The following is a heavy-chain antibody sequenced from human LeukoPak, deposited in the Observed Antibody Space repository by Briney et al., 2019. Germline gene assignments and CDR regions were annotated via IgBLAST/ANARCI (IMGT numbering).Heavy chain of an antibody. CDR1: GGSISSDNYY. V-gene: IGHV4-39*01. D-gene: IGHD4-23*01. Sequence: SETLSLTCTVSGGSISSDNYYWGWIRQPPGKGLEWIGSIYYSGSTYYNPSLKSRVTISVVTSMNQVSLKLSSVTAADTAVYYCARHMVPYGGKPSDAFDIWGQGTMVTVSS. CDR2: IYYSGST. J-gene: IGHJ3*02. CDR3: ARHMVPYGGKPSDAFDI.